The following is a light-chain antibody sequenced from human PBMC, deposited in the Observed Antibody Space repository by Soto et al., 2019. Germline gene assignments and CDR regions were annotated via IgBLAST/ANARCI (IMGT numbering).Light chain of an antibody. CDR1: SSNIGAGYD. V-gene: IGLV1-40*01. Sequence: QAVVTQPPSVSGAPGQRVTISCTGSSSNIGAGYDVHWYQQLPGTAPKLLIYGNCNRPSGVPDRFSGSKSGTSASLAITGLQAEDEADYYCQSYDSSLSGGVFGGGTKLTVL. CDR2: GNC. J-gene: IGLJ2*01. CDR3: QSYDSSLSGGV.